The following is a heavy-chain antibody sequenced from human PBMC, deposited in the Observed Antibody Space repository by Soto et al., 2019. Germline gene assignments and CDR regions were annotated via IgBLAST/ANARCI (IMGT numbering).Heavy chain of an antibody. CDR1: GGSISSSSYY. V-gene: IGHV4-39*01. CDR3: ARTYTAMVNDAFDI. CDR2: IYYSGST. J-gene: IGHJ3*02. Sequence: SETLSLTCSDSGGSISSSSYYWRWMRQPPGKGLEWIGSIYYSGSTYYNPSLKCRVTISVDTSKNQFSLKLSSVTAADTAVYYCARTYTAMVNDAFDIWGQGTMVTVSS. D-gene: IGHD5-18*01.